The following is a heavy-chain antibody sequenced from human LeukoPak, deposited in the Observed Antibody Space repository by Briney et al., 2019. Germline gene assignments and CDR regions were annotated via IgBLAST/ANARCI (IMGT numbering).Heavy chain of an antibody. V-gene: IGHV3-30*02. J-gene: IGHJ6*03. Sequence: GGSLRLSCAASGFTFSSYGMHWVRRAPGKGLEWVAFIRYDGTNKFYADSVKGRFTISRDNSKNTLYLQMNSLRGDDTAVYYCVKVRAARPTTYYYMDVWGKGTTVTVSS. CDR1: GFTFSSYG. CDR3: VKVRAARPTTYYYMDV. CDR2: IRYDGTNK. D-gene: IGHD6-6*01.